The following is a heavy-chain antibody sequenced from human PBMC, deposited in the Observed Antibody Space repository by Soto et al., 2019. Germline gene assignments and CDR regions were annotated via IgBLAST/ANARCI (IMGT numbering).Heavy chain of an antibody. D-gene: IGHD2-15*01. Sequence: SVKVSCKASGGTFSSHTFSWVRQAPGQGLEWMGRIIPILDIANYAQKFQGRVTITADKSTSTAYMELSSLRSEDTAVYYCARVVDCRGGSCPTGNWFDPWGQGTLVTVSS. CDR1: GGTFSSHT. CDR3: ARVVDCRGGSCPTGNWFDP. J-gene: IGHJ5*02. V-gene: IGHV1-69*02. CDR2: IIPILDIA.